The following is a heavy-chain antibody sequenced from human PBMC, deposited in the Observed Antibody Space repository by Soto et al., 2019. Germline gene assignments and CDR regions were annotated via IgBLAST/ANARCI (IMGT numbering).Heavy chain of an antibody. CDR2: INPKSGGT. J-gene: IGHJ4*02. Sequence: GASVKVSCKTSGYSFTGYSVHWVRQAPGHGPEWMGWINPKSGGTKYAQKFQGRVTMTRDTSISTVFMELSRVTSDDTAVYYCAREVLPRGNFITGKLFDYWGQGSLVTV. CDR3: AREVLPRGNFITGKLFDY. V-gene: IGHV1-2*02. D-gene: IGHD1-20*01. CDR1: GYSFTGYS.